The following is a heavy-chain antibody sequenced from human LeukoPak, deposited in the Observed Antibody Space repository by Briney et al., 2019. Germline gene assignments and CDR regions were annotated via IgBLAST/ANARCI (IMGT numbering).Heavy chain of an antibody. CDR2: IHYSGST. Sequence: SETLTLTCTVSGGSFSINYWSWIRQPPGKGLEWIGYIHYSGSTTYNPSLKRRVSISLDTSENQFSLKLRSVTAADTAVYYCARGGWSLDYWGQGTLVTVSS. CDR3: ARGGWSLDY. D-gene: IGHD6-19*01. CDR1: GGSFSINY. V-gene: IGHV4-59*01. J-gene: IGHJ4*02.